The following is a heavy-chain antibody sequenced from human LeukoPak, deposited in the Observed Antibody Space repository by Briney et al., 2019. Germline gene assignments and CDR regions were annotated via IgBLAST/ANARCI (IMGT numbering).Heavy chain of an antibody. CDR2: INGSGSFT. V-gene: IGHV3-23*05. CDR3: ARGNYGWFGPFDY. J-gene: IGHJ4*02. D-gene: IGHD3-10*01. CDR1: GFTFSNYV. Sequence: GGSLRLSCAASGFTFSNYVMGWVRQDPGKGLQWVSIINGSGSFTSYADSVKGRFTISRDNSKNTLYLQMNSLRAEDTAVYYCARGNYGWFGPFDYWGQGTLVTVSS.